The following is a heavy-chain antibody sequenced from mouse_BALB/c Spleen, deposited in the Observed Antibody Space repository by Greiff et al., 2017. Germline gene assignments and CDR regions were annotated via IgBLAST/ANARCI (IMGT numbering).Heavy chain of an antibody. CDR2: IDPFNGGT. D-gene: IGHD2-10*02. J-gene: IGHJ3*01. V-gene: IGHV1S135*01. CDR3: ARSPPYGNYAY. CDR1: GYSFTSYY. Sequence: EVKLQESGPELMKPGASVKISCKASGYSFTSYYMHWVKQSHGKSLEWIGYIDPFNGGTSYNQKFKGKATLTVDKSSSTAYMHLSSLTSEDSAVYYCARSPPYGNYAYWGQGTLVTVSA.